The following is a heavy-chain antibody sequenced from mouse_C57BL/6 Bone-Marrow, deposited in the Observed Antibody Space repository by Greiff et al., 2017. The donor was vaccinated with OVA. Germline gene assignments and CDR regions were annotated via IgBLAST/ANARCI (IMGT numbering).Heavy chain of an antibody. CDR3: ARRFYYGSSYWYFDV. CDR2: ISDGGSYT. Sequence: EVKLVESGGGLVKPGGSLKLSCAASGFTFSSYAMSWVRQTPEKRLEWVATISDGGSYTYYPDNVKGRFTISRDNAKNNLYLQMSHLKSEDTAMYYCARRFYYGSSYWYFDVWGTGTTVTVSS. CDR1: GFTFSSYA. D-gene: IGHD1-1*01. J-gene: IGHJ1*03. V-gene: IGHV5-4*03.